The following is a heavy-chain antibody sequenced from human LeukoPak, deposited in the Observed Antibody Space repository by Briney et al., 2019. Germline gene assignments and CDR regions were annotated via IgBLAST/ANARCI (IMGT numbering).Heavy chain of an antibody. J-gene: IGHJ4*02. Sequence: QPGGSLRLSCAASGFTFSSYAMSWVRQAPGKGLEWVSVIYSGGSTYYADSVKGRFTISRDNSKNTLYLQMNSLRAEDTAVYYCATEWELLVYWGQGTLVTVSS. V-gene: IGHV3-66*01. CDR2: IYSGGST. D-gene: IGHD1-26*01. CDR3: ATEWELLVY. CDR1: GFTFSSYA.